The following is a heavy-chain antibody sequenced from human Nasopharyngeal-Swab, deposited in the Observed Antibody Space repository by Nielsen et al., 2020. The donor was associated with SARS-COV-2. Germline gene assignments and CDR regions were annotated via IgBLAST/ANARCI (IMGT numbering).Heavy chain of an antibody. J-gene: IGHJ4*02. CDR2: IRSKAYGGTT. V-gene: IGHV3-49*04. CDR1: GFTFGDYA. CDR3: TRGMAGAGSFDY. D-gene: IGHD2-8*01. Sequence: GGSLRLSCTASGFTFGDYAMSWVRQAPGKGLEWVGFIRSKAYGGTTEYAASVKGRFTISRDDSKSIAYLQMNSLKTEETAVYYCTRGMAGAGSFDYWGQGTLVTVSS.